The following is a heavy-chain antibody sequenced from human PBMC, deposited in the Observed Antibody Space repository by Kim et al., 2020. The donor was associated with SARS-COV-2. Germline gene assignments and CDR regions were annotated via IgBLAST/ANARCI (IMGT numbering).Heavy chain of an antibody. Sequence: ASVKVSCKASGYTFTGYYMDWVRQAPGQGPEWMGWINPNSGGTNYAQKFQGRVTMTRDTSISTAYMELSRLRSDDTAVYYCARGIVVVPAAGHYYYGMDVWGQGTTVTVSS. D-gene: IGHD2-2*01. J-gene: IGHJ6*02. CDR2: INPNSGGT. V-gene: IGHV1-2*02. CDR3: ARGIVVVPAAGHYYYGMDV. CDR1: GYTFTGYY.